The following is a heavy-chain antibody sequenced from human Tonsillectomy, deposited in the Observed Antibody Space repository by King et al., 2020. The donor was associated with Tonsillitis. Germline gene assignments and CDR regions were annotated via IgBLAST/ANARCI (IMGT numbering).Heavy chain of an antibody. Sequence: HVQLVQSGAEVKKPGASVKVSCKASGYTFTSYDINWVRQATGQGLEWMGWMNPNSGNTGYAQKFQGRVTMTRNTSISIAYMELSSLRSEDTAVYYCARAQHAAVVVPAAPDYWGQGTLVTVSS. CDR3: ARAQHAAVVVPAAPDY. V-gene: IGHV1-8*01. J-gene: IGHJ4*02. CDR1: GYTFTSYD. CDR2: MNPNSGNT. D-gene: IGHD2-2*01.